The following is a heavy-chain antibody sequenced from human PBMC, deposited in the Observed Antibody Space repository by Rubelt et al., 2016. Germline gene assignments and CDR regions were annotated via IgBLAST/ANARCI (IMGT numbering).Heavy chain of an antibody. J-gene: IGHJ4*02. CDR3: ARHGSGSYYNWAY. Sequence: QLQLQESGPGLVKPSETLSLTCTVSGGSISSSSYYWGWIRQPPGKGLEWIGSIYYSGSTYYNPSRKSRGTISVDPSKNQFSLSLSSGTAADTAVYYCARHGSGSYYNWAYWGQGTLVTVSS. D-gene: IGHD3-10*01. CDR1: GGSISSSSYY. CDR2: IYYSGST. V-gene: IGHV4-39*01.